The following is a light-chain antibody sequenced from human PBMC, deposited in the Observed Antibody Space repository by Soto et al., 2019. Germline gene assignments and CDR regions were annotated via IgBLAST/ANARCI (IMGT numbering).Light chain of an antibody. CDR1: SSNIGAGYD. CDR3: QSYDSSLSGWV. CDR2: GNS. Sequence: QSVLTQPPSVSGAPGQRVTISCTGSSSNIGAGYDVHWYQQLPGTAPKLPIYGNSNRPSGVPDRFSGSKSGTSASLAITGLQAEDEADYYCQSYDSSLSGWVFGGGTTLTVL. V-gene: IGLV1-40*01. J-gene: IGLJ3*02.